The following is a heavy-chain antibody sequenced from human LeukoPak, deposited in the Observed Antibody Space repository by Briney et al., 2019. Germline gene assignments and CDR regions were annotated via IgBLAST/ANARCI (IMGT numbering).Heavy chain of an antibody. CDR1: GFTFSSYE. J-gene: IGHJ6*02. V-gene: IGHV3-48*03. CDR2: ISSSGITI. D-gene: IGHD3-22*01. CDR3: AREGGAYDSSGYYRGYYYYYGMDV. Sequence: GGSLRLSCAASGFTFSSYEMNWVRQAPGKGLEWVSYISSSGITIYYADSVKGRFTISRDNAKNSLYLQMNSLRAEDTAVYYCAREGGAYDSSGYYRGYYYYYGMDVWGQGTTVTVSS.